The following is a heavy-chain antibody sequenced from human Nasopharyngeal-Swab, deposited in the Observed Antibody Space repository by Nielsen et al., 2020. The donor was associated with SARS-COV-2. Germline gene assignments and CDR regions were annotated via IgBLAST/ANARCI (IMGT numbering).Heavy chain of an antibody. D-gene: IGHD5-12*01. CDR3: ARQRGYSGYDVFDS. Sequence: VGSLRLSCAASAFTFSSYSMNWVRQAPGKGLEWVSYISSSSSTINYADSVKGRFTISRDNAKNSLYLQMISLRDEDTAVYYCARQRGYSGYDVFDSWGQGTLVTVSS. CDR2: ISSSSSTI. J-gene: IGHJ4*02. V-gene: IGHV3-48*02. CDR1: AFTFSSYS.